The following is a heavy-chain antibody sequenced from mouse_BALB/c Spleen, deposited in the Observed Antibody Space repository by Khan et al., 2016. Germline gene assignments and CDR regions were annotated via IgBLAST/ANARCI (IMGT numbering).Heavy chain of an antibody. CDR1: GFSLTGYG. D-gene: IGHD1-1*01. CDR2: IWGDGSP. J-gene: IGHJ4*01. Sequence: QVQLKESGPGLVAPSQSLSITCTVSGFSLTGYGLNWVRQPPGKGLEWLGMIWGDGSPDYNSALKSRLSISKDNSKSPVFLNMNSLQTDDTARYYSARALYYYGSSYESYAMDYWGQGTSVTVSS. V-gene: IGHV2-6-7*01. CDR3: ARALYYYGSSYESYAMDY.